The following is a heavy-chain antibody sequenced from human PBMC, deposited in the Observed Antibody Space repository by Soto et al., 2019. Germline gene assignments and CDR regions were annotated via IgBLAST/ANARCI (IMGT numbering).Heavy chain of an antibody. V-gene: IGHV1-18*04. J-gene: IGHJ3*02. Sequence: ASVKVSCTASGYSFTGYSMHWVRQAPGQGLEWMGWINANNGNTNYAQKLQGRVTMTTDTSTSTAYMELRSLRSDDTAVYYCARNGYSSLDAFDIWGQGTMVTVSS. CDR2: INANNGNT. CDR3: ARNGYSSLDAFDI. D-gene: IGHD6-13*01. CDR1: GYSFTGYS.